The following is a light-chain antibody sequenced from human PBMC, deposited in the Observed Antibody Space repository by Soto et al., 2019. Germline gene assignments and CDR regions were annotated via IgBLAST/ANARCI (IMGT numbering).Light chain of an antibody. CDR3: NSFAGSAHVV. CDR2: DVS. J-gene: IGLJ2*01. Sequence: QSALAQPPSASGSPGQSVTISCTGTSSDVGAYNYVSWYQQHPGKAPKLIIYDVSQRPSGVPDRFSGSKSGNTASLTVSGLQAEDEAFYYCNSFAGSAHVVFGGGTKLTVL. V-gene: IGLV2-8*01. CDR1: SSDVGAYNY.